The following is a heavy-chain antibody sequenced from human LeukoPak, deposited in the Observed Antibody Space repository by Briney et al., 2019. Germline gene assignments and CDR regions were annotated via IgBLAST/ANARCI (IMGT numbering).Heavy chain of an antibody. V-gene: IGHV1-18*01. CDR1: GYTFTSYG. Sequence: ASVKVSCKASGYTFTSYGISWVRQAPGQGLEWMGWISAYNGNTNYAQRLQGRVTMTTDTSTSTAYMELRSLRSDDTAVYYCARDLEWELLGSNWFDPWGQGTLVTASS. J-gene: IGHJ5*02. CDR2: ISAYNGNT. D-gene: IGHD1-26*01. CDR3: ARDLEWELLGSNWFDP.